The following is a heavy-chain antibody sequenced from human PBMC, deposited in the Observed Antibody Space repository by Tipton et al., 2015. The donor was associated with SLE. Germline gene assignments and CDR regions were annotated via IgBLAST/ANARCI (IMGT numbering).Heavy chain of an antibody. Sequence: TLSLTCNVSGYSIRDGYYWGWIRQAPGKGLEWIGTIHHSGITYYNPSLKSRVTISVDTSKTQFSLNLSSLTAADTAIYHCARVVTVGATHYYDVDVWGPGTTVTVSS. D-gene: IGHD2-15*01. V-gene: IGHV4-38-2*02. CDR3: ARVVTVGATHYYDVDV. CDR2: IHHSGIT. J-gene: IGHJ6*02. CDR1: GYSIRDGYY.